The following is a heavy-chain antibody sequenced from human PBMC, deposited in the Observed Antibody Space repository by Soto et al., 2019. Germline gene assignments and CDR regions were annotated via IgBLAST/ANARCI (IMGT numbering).Heavy chain of an antibody. Sequence: GGSLRLSCAASGFTFSRYAMSWVRQAPGKGLEWVSAISGGGGSTYYADSVKGRFTISRDNSKNTLYLQMNSLRAEDTAVYYCAKCPLGYYDILTGYRHQNFAPFDYWGQGTLVTVSS. CDR3: AKCPLGYYDILTGYRHQNFAPFDY. V-gene: IGHV3-23*01. CDR2: ISGGGGST. CDR1: GFTFSRYA. D-gene: IGHD3-9*01. J-gene: IGHJ4*02.